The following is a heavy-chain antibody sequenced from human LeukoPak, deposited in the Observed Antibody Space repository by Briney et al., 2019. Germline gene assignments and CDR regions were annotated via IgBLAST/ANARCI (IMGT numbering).Heavy chain of an antibody. CDR2: IYSGGST. Sequence: GGSLRLSCAASGFTVSSNYMSWVRQAPGKGLEGVSVIYSGGSTYYADSVTGRFTISRDNSKNTLYLQMNSLRVEDTAVYYCAREIYCSASSCTGGVFDIWGQGTMVTVSS. CDR1: GFTVSSNY. V-gene: IGHV3-53*01. D-gene: IGHD2-15*01. J-gene: IGHJ3*02. CDR3: AREIYCSASSCTGGVFDI.